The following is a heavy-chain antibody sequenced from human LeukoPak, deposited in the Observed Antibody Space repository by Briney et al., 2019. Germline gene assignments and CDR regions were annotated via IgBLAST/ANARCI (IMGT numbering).Heavy chain of an antibody. D-gene: IGHD1-1*01. CDR1: GYTFTGYY. Sequence: ASVKVSCKASGYTFTGYYMHWVRQAPGQGLEWMGWINPNSGGTNYAQKFQGRVTMTRDTSISTAYMELSRLRSDDTAVYYCARDRYPTTRFDHWGQGTLVTVSS. CDR2: INPNSGGT. J-gene: IGHJ4*02. V-gene: IGHV1-2*02. CDR3: ARDRYPTTRFDH.